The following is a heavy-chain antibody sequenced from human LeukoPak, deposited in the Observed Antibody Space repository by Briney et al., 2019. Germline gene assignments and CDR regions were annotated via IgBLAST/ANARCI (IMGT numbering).Heavy chain of an antibody. D-gene: IGHD3-22*01. Sequence: GASVKVSCKASGYTFTSYYIHWVRQAPGQGLEWMALINPSGGSTSYAQKFQGRVTMTRDTSTSTASMELSSLISDDTAIYYCARSTLFNVSSGYKSSFETWGEGALV. CDR3: ARSTLFNVSSGYKSSFET. J-gene: IGHJ5*02. CDR2: INPSGGST. CDR1: GYTFTSYY. V-gene: IGHV1-46*01.